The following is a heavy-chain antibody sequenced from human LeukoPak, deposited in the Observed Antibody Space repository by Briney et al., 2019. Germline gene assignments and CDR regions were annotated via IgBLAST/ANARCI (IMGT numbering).Heavy chain of an antibody. J-gene: IGHJ4*02. CDR1: GYTFIGYY. CDR2: INPNTGGT. CDR3: ALPEMSGAFDS. D-gene: IGHD2-2*01. Sequence: ASVKVSCKASGYTFIGYYIHWIRQAPGQGLEWMGRINPNTGGTNYAQNFQGRVTMTRDTSISTAYTDLSSLRSDDTAVYYCALPEMSGAFDSWGQGTLVIVSS. V-gene: IGHV1-2*06.